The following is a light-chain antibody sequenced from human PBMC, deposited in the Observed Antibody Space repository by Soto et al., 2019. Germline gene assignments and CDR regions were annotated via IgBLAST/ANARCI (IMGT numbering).Light chain of an antibody. CDR2: DVS. Sequence: QSVLTQPASVSGSPGQSITISCTGTSSDVGGYKYVSWYQHHPGKAPKLMIYDVSDRPSGVSTRFSGSKSGNTASLTISGLQPEDEAAYYCASFTSSNTLWVFGGGTKLTVL. J-gene: IGLJ3*02. CDR1: SSDVGGYKY. V-gene: IGLV2-14*03. CDR3: ASFTSSNTLWV.